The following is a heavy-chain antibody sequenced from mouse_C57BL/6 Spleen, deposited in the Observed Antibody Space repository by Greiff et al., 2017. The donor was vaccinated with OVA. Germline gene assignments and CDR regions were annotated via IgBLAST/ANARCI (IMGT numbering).Heavy chain of an antibody. D-gene: IGHD1-1*01. CDR1: GYTFTSYW. Sequence: EVQLQESGTVLARPGASVKMSCKTSGYTFTSYWMHWVKQRPGQGLEWIGAIYPGNSDTSYNQKFKGKAKLTAVTSASTAYMELSSLTNEDSAVYYCTRGDYYYGSSFYAMDYWGQGTSVTVSS. V-gene: IGHV1-5*01. J-gene: IGHJ4*01. CDR2: IYPGNSDT. CDR3: TRGDYYYGSSFYAMDY.